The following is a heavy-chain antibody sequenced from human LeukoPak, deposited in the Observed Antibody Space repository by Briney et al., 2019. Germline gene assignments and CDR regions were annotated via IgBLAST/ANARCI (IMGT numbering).Heavy chain of an antibody. CDR3: ARGPYCYDSSGAFDI. J-gene: IGHJ3*02. CDR2: IYTSGST. CDR1: GDSISSGSYY. D-gene: IGHD3-22*01. V-gene: IGHV4-61*02. Sequence: SETLSLTCTVSGDSISSGSYYWSWIRQPAGKGLEWVGRIYTSGSTNYNPSLKSRVTISVDTSKNQFSLRLSSVTAADTAVYFCARGPYCYDSSGAFDIWGQGAMVTVSS.